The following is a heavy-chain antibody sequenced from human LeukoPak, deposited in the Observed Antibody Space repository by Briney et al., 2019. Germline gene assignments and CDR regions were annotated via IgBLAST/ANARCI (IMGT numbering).Heavy chain of an antibody. Sequence: SETLPLTCTVSGGSISSYYWSWIRQPPGKGLEWIGYIYYSGSTNYNPSLKSRVTISVDTSKNQFSLKLSSVTAADTAVYYCARDKVSGSSYYFDYWGQGTLVTVSS. D-gene: IGHD2-8*01. CDR3: ARDKVSGSSYYFDY. V-gene: IGHV4-59*01. CDR1: GGSISSYY. J-gene: IGHJ4*02. CDR2: IYYSGST.